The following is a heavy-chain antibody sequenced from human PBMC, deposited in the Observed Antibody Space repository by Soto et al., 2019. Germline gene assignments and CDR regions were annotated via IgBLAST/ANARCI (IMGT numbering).Heavy chain of an antibody. CDR3: ARIVGRHYGMDV. CDR2: IFSNDEK. V-gene: IGHV2-26*01. Sequence: SGPTLVNPTDTLTLTCTVSGFSLSNARMGVSWIRQPPGKALEWLAHIFSNDEKSYSTSLKSRLTISKDTSKSQVVLTMTNMDPVDTATDYCARIVGRHYGMDVWGQGTTVTVSS. D-gene: IGHD1-26*01. CDR1: GFSLSNARMG. J-gene: IGHJ6*02.